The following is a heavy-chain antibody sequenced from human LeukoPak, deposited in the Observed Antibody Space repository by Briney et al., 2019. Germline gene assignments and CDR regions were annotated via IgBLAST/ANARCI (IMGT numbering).Heavy chain of an antibody. CDR1: GGTFSSYA. D-gene: IGHD2-21*01. V-gene: IGHV1-69*05. CDR2: IIPIFGTA. Sequence: GASVKVSCKASGGTFSSYAISWVRQAPGQGLEWMGGIIPIFGTANYAQKFQGRVTMTRDTSISTAYMELSRLRSDDTAVYYCATAYCGGDCYSYWFDPWGQGTLVTVSS. CDR3: ATAYCGGDCYSYWFDP. J-gene: IGHJ5*02.